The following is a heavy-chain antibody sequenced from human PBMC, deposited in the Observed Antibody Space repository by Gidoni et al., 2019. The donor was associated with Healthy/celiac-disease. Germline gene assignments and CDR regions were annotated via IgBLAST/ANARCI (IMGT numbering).Heavy chain of an antibody. CDR1: GFSLSTSGVG. V-gene: IGHV2-5*01. J-gene: IGHJ4*02. CDR3: AHRLSPNYYDSSGYAY. Sequence: QITLKESGPTLAKPTQTLTLTCTFSGFSLSTSGVGVGWIRQPPGKALEWLAIIYWNDDKRYSPSLKSRLTITKDTSKNQVVLTMTNMDPVDTATYYCAHRLSPNYYDSSGYAYWGQGTLVTVSS. CDR2: IYWNDDK. D-gene: IGHD3-22*01.